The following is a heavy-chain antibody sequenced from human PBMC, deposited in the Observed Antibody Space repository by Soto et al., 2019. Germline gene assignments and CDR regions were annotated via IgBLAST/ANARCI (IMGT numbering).Heavy chain of an antibody. CDR1: GFTFSSYG. CDR3: AKDIADIVVIPASISAYYALHV. D-gene: IGHD2-2*01. V-gene: IGHV3-33*06. J-gene: IGHJ6*02. Sequence: GGSLRLSCAASGFTFSSYGMHWVRQAPGKGLEWVAVIWYDGSNKYYADSVKGRFTISRDNSKNTLYLQLNSLRAEDTAVYYCAKDIADIVVIPASISAYYALHVWGQGTTVTVSS. CDR2: IWYDGSNK.